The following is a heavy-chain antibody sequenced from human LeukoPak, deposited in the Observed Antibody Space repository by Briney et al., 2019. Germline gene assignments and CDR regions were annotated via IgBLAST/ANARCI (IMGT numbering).Heavy chain of an antibody. CDR1: GGSFSGYY. V-gene: IGHV4-34*01. J-gene: IGHJ4*02. Sequence: PSETLSLTCAVYGGSFSGYYWSWIRQPPGKGLEWIGEINHSGSTNYNPSLKSRVTISVDTSKNQFSLKLSSVTAADTAVYYYARGSYYFDYWGQGTLVTVSS. CDR3: ARGSYYFDY. CDR2: INHSGST.